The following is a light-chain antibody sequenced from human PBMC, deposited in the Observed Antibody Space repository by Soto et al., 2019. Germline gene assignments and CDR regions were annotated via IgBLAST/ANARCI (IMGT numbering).Light chain of an antibody. CDR2: DVS. Sequence: QSALTQPASVSGSPGQSITISCTGTSNDVGGYNYVSWYQQHPGKAPKLMIYDVSNRPSGVSNRFSGSKSGNTASLTISGLQAEDEADYYCSSYTSSSTLVFGGVTKLTVL. CDR3: SSYTSSSTLV. J-gene: IGLJ2*01. V-gene: IGLV2-14*01. CDR1: SNDVGGYNY.